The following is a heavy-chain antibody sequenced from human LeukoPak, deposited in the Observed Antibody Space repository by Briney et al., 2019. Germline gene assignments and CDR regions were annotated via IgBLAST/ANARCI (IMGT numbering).Heavy chain of an antibody. D-gene: IGHD5-24*01. CDR1: GFTFSSYW. CDR2: IKQDGSEK. Sequence: PGGSLRLSCAASGFTFSSYWMSWVRQAPGKGLEWVANIKQDGSEKYYVDSVKGRFTISRDNAKNSLYLQMNSLRAEDTAVYYCARDEGMATTPVDYWGQGTLVTVSS. CDR3: ARDEGMATTPVDY. J-gene: IGHJ4*02. V-gene: IGHV3-7*01.